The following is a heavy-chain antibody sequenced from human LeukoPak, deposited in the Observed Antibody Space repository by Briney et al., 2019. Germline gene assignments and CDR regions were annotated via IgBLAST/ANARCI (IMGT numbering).Heavy chain of an antibody. Sequence: GGSLRLSCAASGFTFSSYGMHWVRQAPGKGLEWVAFIRYDGSNKYYADSVKGRFTISRDNSKNTLYLQTNSLRAEDTAVYYCAKAYSSSWAEYFQHWGQGTLDTVSS. CDR3: AKAYSSSWAEYFQH. CDR1: GFTFSSYG. CDR2: IRYDGSNK. J-gene: IGHJ1*01. D-gene: IGHD6-13*01. V-gene: IGHV3-30*02.